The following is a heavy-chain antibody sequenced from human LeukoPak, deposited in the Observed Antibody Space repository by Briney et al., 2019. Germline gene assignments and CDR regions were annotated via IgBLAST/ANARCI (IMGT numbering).Heavy chain of an antibody. J-gene: IGHJ6*01. CDR3: ARDAGLLLWFGEKGRGMDV. Sequence: WIRQPPGKGLEWIGYIYYSGSTYYNPSLKSRVTISVDTSKNQFSLKLSSVTAADTAVYYCARDAGLLLWFGEKGRGMDVWGQGTTVTVSS. CDR2: IYYSGST. D-gene: IGHD3-10*01. V-gene: IGHV4-31*02.